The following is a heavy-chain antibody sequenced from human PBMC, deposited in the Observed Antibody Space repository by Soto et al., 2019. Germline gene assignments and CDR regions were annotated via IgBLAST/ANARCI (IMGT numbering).Heavy chain of an antibody. CDR2: IYYSGST. V-gene: IGHV4-31*03. J-gene: IGHJ5*02. CDR1: GASISGDGYS. Sequence: QVQLQESGPGLVKPSQTLSLTCTVSGASISGDGYSWSWIRQQPGKGLQWIGYIYYSGSTYYTPSLKGRLTRSADMSKNQFSIELTSVTAADTAIYYCARGPYGDPAPRLDPWGQGALVTVSS. D-gene: IGHD4-17*01. CDR3: ARGPYGDPAPRLDP.